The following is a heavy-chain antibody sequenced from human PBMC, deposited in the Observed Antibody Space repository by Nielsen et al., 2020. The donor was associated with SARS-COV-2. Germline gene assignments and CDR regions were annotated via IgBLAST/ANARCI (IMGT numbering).Heavy chain of an antibody. J-gene: IGHJ6*03. CDR1: GGSISSGG. CDR3: ARARGAYGDYYYYYYTDV. V-gene: IGHV6-1*01. Sequence: SETLSLTCTVSGGSISSGGYYWSWIRQSPSRGLEWLGRTYYRSKWYNDYAVSVKSRITINPDTSKNQFSLHLNSVTPEDTAVYYCARARGAYGDYYYYYYTDVWGKGTTVTVSS. D-gene: IGHD4-17*01. CDR2: TYYRSKWYN.